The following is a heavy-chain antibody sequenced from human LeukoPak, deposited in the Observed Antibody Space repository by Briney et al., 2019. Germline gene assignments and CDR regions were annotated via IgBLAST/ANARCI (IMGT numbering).Heavy chain of an antibody. V-gene: IGHV3-9*01. CDR1: GFTFSRYW. D-gene: IGHD3-22*01. Sequence: GGSLRLSCVASGFTFSRYWMHWVRQAPGKGLEWVSGISWNSGSIGYADSVKGRFTISRDNAKNSLYLQMNSLRAEDTALYYCAKDKKYYYDSSGHYYFDYWGQGTLVTVSS. CDR2: ISWNSGSI. J-gene: IGHJ4*02. CDR3: AKDKKYYYDSSGHYYFDY.